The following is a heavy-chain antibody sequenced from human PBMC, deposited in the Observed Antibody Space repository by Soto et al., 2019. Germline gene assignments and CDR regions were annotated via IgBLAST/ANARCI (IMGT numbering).Heavy chain of an antibody. J-gene: IGHJ3*02. CDR2: IKQDGSGK. D-gene: IGHD6-19*01. V-gene: IGHV3-7*01. CDR3: ARASGWLRIDAFDI. CDR1: GFTFSSYW. Sequence: GGSLRLSGAASGFTFSSYWRSWVRQAPGKGLEWVANIKQDGSGKYYVDSVKGRFTISRDNAKNSLYLQLNSLRAEDTAVYSCARASGWLRIDAFDIWGQGTMVTVSS.